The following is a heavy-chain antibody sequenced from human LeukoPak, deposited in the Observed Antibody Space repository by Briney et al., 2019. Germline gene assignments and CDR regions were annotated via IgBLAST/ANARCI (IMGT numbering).Heavy chain of an antibody. CDR2: FDPEDGET. J-gene: IGHJ4*02. Sequence: GASVKVSCKVSGYTLTELSMHWVRQAPGKGLEWMGGFDPEDGETIYAQKFQGRVTMTEDTSTDTAYMELRSLRSEDTAVYYCAINRYYDFWSGYYGDRLFAYWGQGTLVTVSS. CDR3: AINRYYDFWSGYYGDRLFAY. V-gene: IGHV1-24*01. CDR1: GYTLTELS. D-gene: IGHD3-3*01.